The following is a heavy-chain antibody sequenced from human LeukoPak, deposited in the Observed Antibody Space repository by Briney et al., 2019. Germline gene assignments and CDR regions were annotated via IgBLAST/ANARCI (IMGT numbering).Heavy chain of an antibody. D-gene: IGHD3-10*01. CDR3: AREIHFTMVRGVIPFFDY. CDR2: ISSSGSSI. V-gene: IGHV3-21*01. CDR1: GFTFSSYS. J-gene: IGHJ4*02. Sequence: GGSLRLSCAASGFTFSSYSMNWVRQAPGKGLEWVSSISSSGSSIYDADSVKGRFTISRDNAKNSLYLQMNSLRAEDKAVYYCAREIHFTMVRGVIPFFDYWGQGTLVTVSS.